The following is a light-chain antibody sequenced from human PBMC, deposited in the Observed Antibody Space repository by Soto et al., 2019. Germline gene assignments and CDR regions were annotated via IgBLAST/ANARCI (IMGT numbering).Light chain of an antibody. CDR1: QSVSSN. CDR2: GAS. J-gene: IGKJ4*01. Sequence: EIVMTQSPATLSVSPGERATLSCRASQSVSSNFAWYQQKPGQAPRLLIYGASTRATGIPARFSGSGSGTEFTLTLSSLQSEDFTVYDCQQYNNWPLTFGGGTKVEIK. CDR3: QQYNNWPLT. V-gene: IGKV3-15*01.